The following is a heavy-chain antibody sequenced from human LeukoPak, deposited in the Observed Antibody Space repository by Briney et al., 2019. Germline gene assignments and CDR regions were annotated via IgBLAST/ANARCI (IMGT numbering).Heavy chain of an antibody. Sequence: SETLSLTCSVSGGSISSYYWSWIRQPPGKGLEWIGYIYYSGSTNYNPSLKSRVTISVDTSKNQFSLKLSSVTAADTAVYYCASTVATEQSSFDYWGQGTLVTVST. CDR3: ASTVATEQSSFDY. J-gene: IGHJ4*02. CDR1: GGSISSYY. CDR2: IYYSGST. V-gene: IGHV4-59*01. D-gene: IGHD1/OR15-1a*01.